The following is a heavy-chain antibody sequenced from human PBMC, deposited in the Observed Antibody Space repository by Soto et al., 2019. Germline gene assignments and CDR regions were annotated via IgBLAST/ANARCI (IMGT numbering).Heavy chain of an antibody. V-gene: IGHV3-48*03. D-gene: IGHD1-26*01. CDR3: ARDLGGAVYDY. Sequence: EVQLVESGGGLVQPGGSLRLSCAASGFTFSSYEMNWVRQAPGKGLEWVSYISSSGSTIYYADSVKGRFTISRDNAKNSLYLQMNSLRAEDTAVYYCARDLGGAVYDYWGQVTLVTVSS. CDR1: GFTFSSYE. J-gene: IGHJ4*02. CDR2: ISSSGSTI.